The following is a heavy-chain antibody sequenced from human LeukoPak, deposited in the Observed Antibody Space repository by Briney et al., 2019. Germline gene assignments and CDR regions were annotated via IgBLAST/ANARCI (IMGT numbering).Heavy chain of an antibody. Sequence: PGGSLRLSCAASGFTFSSYEMNWVRQAPGKGLEWVSYISSSGSTIYYADSVKGRFTISRDNAKNSLYLQMNSLRAEDTAVYYCARGYGDYDLTYWFDPWGQGTLVTVSS. D-gene: IGHD4-17*01. V-gene: IGHV3-48*03. CDR3: ARGYGDYDLTYWFDP. CDR1: GFTFSSYE. CDR2: ISSSGSTI. J-gene: IGHJ5*02.